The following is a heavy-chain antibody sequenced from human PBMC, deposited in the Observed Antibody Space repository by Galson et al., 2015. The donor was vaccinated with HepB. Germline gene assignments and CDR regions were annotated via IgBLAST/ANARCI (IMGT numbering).Heavy chain of an antibody. CDR1: GYTFTSYG. CDR3: ARSSYYYYYGMDV. D-gene: IGHD6-13*01. V-gene: IGHV1-18*01. J-gene: IGHJ6*02. CDR2: ISAYNGNT. Sequence: SVKVSCKASGYTFTSYGISWVRQAPGQGLEWMGWISAYNGNTNYAQKLQGRVTMTTDTSTSTAYMELRSLRSDDTAVYYCARSSYYYYYGMDVWGQGTTVTVSS.